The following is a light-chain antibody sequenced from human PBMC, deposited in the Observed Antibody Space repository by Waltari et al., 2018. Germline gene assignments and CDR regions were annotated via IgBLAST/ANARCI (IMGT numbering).Light chain of an antibody. V-gene: IGKV3-15*01. CDR3: QQYRDWYS. Sequence: EIVMTQSPATLSVSPGAGATLSCRARQGIGTNLAWYQKRPGQAHRLLIYDASTRAPGIPARFSGSGSGTDFTLVINSLQSEDSALYFCQQYRDWYSFGQGTKLEIK. CDR1: QGIGTN. CDR2: DAS. J-gene: IGKJ2*01.